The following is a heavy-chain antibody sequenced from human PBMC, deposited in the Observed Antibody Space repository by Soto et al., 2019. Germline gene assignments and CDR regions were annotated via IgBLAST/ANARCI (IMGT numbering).Heavy chain of an antibody. CDR3: AKDMDYSSSSEIDYYYGMDV. V-gene: IGHV3-23*01. CDR2: ISGSGAST. J-gene: IGHJ6*02. D-gene: IGHD6-6*01. CDR1: GFTFSSYA. Sequence: GGSLRLSCAASGFTFSSYAMNWVRQAPGKGLEWVSGISGSGASTHYADSVKGRFTISRDNSKNTVYLEMSSLRADDTAIYYCAKDMDYSSSSEIDYYYGMDVWGQGHTVTV.